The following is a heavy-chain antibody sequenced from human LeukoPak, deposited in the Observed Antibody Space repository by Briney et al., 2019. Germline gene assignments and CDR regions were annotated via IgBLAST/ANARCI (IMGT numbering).Heavy chain of an antibody. D-gene: IGHD5-18*01. V-gene: IGHV1-2*02. Sequence: ASVKVSCKASGYTFTCYYMHWVRQAPGQGLEWMGWINPNSGGTNYAQKFQGRVIMTRDTSISTAYMELSRLRSDDTAVYYCARDGEVDTAINWFDPWGQGTLVTVSS. J-gene: IGHJ5*02. CDR3: ARDGEVDTAINWFDP. CDR2: INPNSGGT. CDR1: GYTFTCYY.